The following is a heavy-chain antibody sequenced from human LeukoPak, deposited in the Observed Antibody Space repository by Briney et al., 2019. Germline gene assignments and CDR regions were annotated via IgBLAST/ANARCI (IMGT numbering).Heavy chain of an antibody. CDR2: INHSGST. J-gene: IGHJ4*02. CDR3: ARDYPKGCFDY. Sequence: PSETLSLTCAVYGESFSGYYWSWIRQPPGKGLEWIGEINHSGSTNYNPSLKSRVTISVDTSKNQFSLKLSSVTAADTAVYYCARDYPKGCFDYWGQGTLVTVSS. CDR1: GESFSGYY. V-gene: IGHV4-34*01. D-gene: IGHD1-26*01.